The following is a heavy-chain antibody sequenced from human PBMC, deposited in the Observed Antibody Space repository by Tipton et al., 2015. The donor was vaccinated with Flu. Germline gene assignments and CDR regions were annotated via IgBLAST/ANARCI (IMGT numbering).Heavy chain of an antibody. D-gene: IGHD5-24*01. V-gene: IGHV5-51*03. CDR1: GYTFSSYW. CDR2: IYPGDSNTN. Sequence: QSGAEVKKPGESLKISCKGSGYTFSSYWVAWVRQMPGKGLEWMGIIYPGDSNTNRYSPSFQGQVTISVDMSVDTAYLQWNSLKASDTAMYYCARRKGDGFNYYIFDYWGQGTLVTVSS. CDR3: ARRKGDGFNYYIFDY. J-gene: IGHJ4*02.